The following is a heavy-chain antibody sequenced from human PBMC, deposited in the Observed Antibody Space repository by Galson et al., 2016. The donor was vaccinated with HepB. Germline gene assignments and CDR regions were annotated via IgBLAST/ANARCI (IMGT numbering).Heavy chain of an antibody. D-gene: IGHD1-26*01. CDR1: GYTFTDYY. CDR3: ARGEPTNSGRGLAFDI. J-gene: IGHJ3*02. Sequence: SVKVSCKASGYTFTDYYLHWVRQAPGQGLEWMGWVNPNSGGTKYAQKFQGWVTMSRDTYINTAYLELGRLKSNGTAVYYCARGEPTNSGRGLAFDIWGQGTTATVAS. CDR2: VNPNSGGT. V-gene: IGHV1-2*04.